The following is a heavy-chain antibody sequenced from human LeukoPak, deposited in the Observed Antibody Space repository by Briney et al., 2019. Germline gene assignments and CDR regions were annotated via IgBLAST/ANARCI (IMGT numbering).Heavy chain of an antibody. CDR2: INHSGST. J-gene: IGHJ4*02. CDR3: ARGVLWLRSFDY. Sequence: SETLSLTCAVYGGSFSGYYWSWIRQPPGKGLEWIGEINHSGSTNHNPSLKSRVTISVDTSKNQFSLKLSSVTAADTAVYYCARGVLWLRSFDYWGQGTLVTVSS. V-gene: IGHV4-34*01. D-gene: IGHD5-12*01. CDR1: GGSFSGYY.